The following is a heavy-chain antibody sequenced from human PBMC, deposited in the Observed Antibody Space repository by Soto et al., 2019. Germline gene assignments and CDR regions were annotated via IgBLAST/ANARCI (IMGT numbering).Heavy chain of an antibody. V-gene: IGHV3-20*04. CDR1: GFTFDDYG. Sequence: GGSLRLSCAASGFTFDDYGMSWVRQAPGKGLEWVSGINWNGGSTGYADSVKGRFTISRDNAKNSLYLQMNSLRAEDTALYYCARSKGRMYSSGWPFDYWGQGTLVTVSS. D-gene: IGHD6-19*01. CDR2: INWNGGST. CDR3: ARSKGRMYSSGWPFDY. J-gene: IGHJ4*02.